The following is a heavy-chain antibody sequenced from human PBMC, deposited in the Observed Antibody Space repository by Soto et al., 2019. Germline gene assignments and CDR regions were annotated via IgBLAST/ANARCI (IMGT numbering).Heavy chain of an antibody. CDR3: PYDSSRGDY. V-gene: IGHV3-15*01. CDR2: LKSEAAGGTT. J-gene: IGHJ4*02. Sequence: PGGSLSLSCAASGLAFSSAWMSWVRQAPGKGLEWVGRLKSEAAGGTTDYAAPVKGRFTISRDDSKNTLYLQMNSLKTDDTAVYYCPYDSSRGDYWGLGTLVTVSS. CDR1: GLAFSSAW. D-gene: IGHD3-22*01.